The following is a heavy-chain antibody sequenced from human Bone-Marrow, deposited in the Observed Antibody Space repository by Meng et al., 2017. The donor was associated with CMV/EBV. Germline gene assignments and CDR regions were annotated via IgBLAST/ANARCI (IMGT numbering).Heavy chain of an antibody. Sequence: SETLSLTCTVSGGSIASEYWSWIRQPPGKGLQWIAYLHNSGRTNYTPSLKSRVTLSVDTSKNQLSLKVRSVTAADTAVYYCARGHPAFSGVDVWGQGTTVTGYS. CDR1: GGSIASEY. D-gene: IGHD2/OR15-2a*01. CDR2: LHNSGRT. J-gene: IGHJ6*01. CDR3: ARGHPAFSGVDV. V-gene: IGHV4-59*01.